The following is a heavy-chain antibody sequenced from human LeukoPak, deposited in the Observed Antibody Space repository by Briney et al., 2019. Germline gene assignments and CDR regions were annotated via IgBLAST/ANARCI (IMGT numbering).Heavy chain of an antibody. CDR3: AKGVGYCSSTSCYNDAFDI. D-gene: IGHD2-2*01. CDR2: IGGSGGST. CDR1: GFTFSSYG. V-gene: IGHV3-23*01. J-gene: IGHJ3*02. Sequence: GGSLRLSCAASGFTFSSYGMHWVRQAPGKGLEGVSAIGGSGGSTYYADSVKGRFTISRDNSKNTLYLQMNSLRAEDTAVYYCAKGVGYCSSTSCYNDAFDIWGQGTMVTVSS.